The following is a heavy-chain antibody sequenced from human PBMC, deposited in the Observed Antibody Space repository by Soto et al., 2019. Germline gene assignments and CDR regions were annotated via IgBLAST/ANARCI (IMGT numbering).Heavy chain of an antibody. CDR2: IYYSGST. Sequence: SETLSLTCTVSGGSISSSSYYWGWIRQPPGKGLEWIGSIYYSGSTYYSPSLKSRVTISVDTSKNQFSLKLSSVTAADTAVYYCASGLGYCTNGVCYRDRGWFDPWGQGTLVTVSS. J-gene: IGHJ5*02. CDR3: ASGLGYCTNGVCYRDRGWFDP. D-gene: IGHD2-8*01. V-gene: IGHV4-39*01. CDR1: GGSISSSSYY.